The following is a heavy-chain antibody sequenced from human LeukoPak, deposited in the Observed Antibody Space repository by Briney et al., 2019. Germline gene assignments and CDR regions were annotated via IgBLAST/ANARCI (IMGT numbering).Heavy chain of an antibody. Sequence: SETLSLTCAVYGGSFSGYYWSWIRQPPGKGLEWMGEINHSGSTNYNPSLKSRVTISVDTSKNQFSLKLSSVTAADTAVYYCARDLSGGSTNWFDPWGQGTLVTVSS. J-gene: IGHJ5*02. V-gene: IGHV4-34*01. CDR1: GGSFSGYY. CDR3: ARDLSGGSTNWFDP. D-gene: IGHD2-15*01. CDR2: INHSGST.